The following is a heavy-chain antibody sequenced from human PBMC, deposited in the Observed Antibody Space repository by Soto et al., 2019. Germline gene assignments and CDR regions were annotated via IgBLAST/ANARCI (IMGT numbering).Heavy chain of an antibody. CDR1: GFTFSSYG. CDR3: AKIKDSSGSDY. V-gene: IGHV3-23*01. J-gene: IGHJ4*01. D-gene: IGHD3-22*01. CDR2: FSGIGSST. Sequence: GGSLRLSCAASGFTFSSYGMTWVRQAPGKWLVWFSSFSGIGSSTYNADSVKGRFTIFRDNSKNTLFLQMNSLRVDDTALYYCAKIKDSSGSDYWG.